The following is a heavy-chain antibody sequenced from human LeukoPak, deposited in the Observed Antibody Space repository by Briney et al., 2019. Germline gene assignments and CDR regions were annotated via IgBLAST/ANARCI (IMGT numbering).Heavy chain of an antibody. V-gene: IGHV5-51*01. J-gene: IGHJ6*03. CDR2: IFPADSDT. D-gene: IGHD4-17*01. Sequence: GESLKISCKASGYSFTNFRIGWVRQMPGKGLERMGIIFPADSDTTYSPSFEGQVTISADKSISTAYLQWSSLKASDTAIYYCARLNGDYPRFYYYMDVWGKGTTVTVSS. CDR3: ARLNGDYPRFYYYMDV. CDR1: GYSFTNFR.